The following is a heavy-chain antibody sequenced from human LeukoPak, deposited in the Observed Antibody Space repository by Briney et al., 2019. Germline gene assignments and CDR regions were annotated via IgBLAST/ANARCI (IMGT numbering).Heavy chain of an antibody. CDR3: AKSPVSSCRGSFCYPFDY. Sequence: GGSLRLSCAASGFTVSNNYMRWVRQAPGKGLEWVSLIYSGGSTYYADSVKGRFTISRDNSRNTLYLQMNTLRAEDTAVYFCAKSPVSSCRGSFCYPFDYWGQGNLVTVSS. CDR2: IYSGGST. J-gene: IGHJ4*02. V-gene: IGHV3-53*01. D-gene: IGHD2-15*01. CDR1: GFTVSNNY.